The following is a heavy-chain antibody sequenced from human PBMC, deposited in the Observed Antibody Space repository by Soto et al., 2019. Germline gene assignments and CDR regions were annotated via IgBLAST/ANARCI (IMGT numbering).Heavy chain of an antibody. V-gene: IGHV3-30-3*01. CDR2: ISYDGSNK. CDR1: GFSFTNYE. D-gene: IGHD3-10*01. CDR3: ARVNRVTMVPGLVDYYYGMDV. J-gene: IGHJ6*02. Sequence: GGSLRLSCAASGFSFTNYEMNWVRQAPGKGLEWVAVISYDGSNKYYADSVKGRFTISRDNSKNTLYLQMNSLRAEDTAVYYCARVNRVTMVPGLVDYYYGMDVWGQGTTVTVSS.